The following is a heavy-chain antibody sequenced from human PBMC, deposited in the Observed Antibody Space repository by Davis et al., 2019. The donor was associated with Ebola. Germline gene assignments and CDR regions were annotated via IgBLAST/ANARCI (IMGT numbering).Heavy chain of an antibody. CDR1: GFTFSAYA. V-gene: IGHV3-23*01. CDR2: ISTSGGTT. Sequence: GESLKISCEASGFTFSAYAMSWVRQAPGKGLEWVSVISTSGGTTYYADSVKGRFTISRDNSKNTLYLQMNSLRAEDTAVYYCARDPRYSNYFVGMDVWGQGTTVTVSS. CDR3: ARDPRYSNYFVGMDV. D-gene: IGHD4-11*01. J-gene: IGHJ6*02.